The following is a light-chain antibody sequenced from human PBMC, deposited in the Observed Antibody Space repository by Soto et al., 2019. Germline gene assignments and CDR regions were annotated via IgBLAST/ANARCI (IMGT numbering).Light chain of an antibody. Sequence: DIVMTQSPLSLPVTPGEPASISCRSSQSLLHSNGYNYLDWYLQKPGQSPQLLNYLGSNRASGVHDRFSGSGSGTDFTLKISRVEAEDVGVYYCMQALQTPYTFGQGTKLEIK. J-gene: IGKJ2*01. CDR3: MQALQTPYT. V-gene: IGKV2-28*01. CDR2: LGS. CDR1: QSLLHSNGYNY.